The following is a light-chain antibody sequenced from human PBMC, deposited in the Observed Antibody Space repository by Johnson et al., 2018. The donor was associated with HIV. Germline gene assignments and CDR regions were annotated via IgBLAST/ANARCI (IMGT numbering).Light chain of an antibody. V-gene: IGLV1-51*02. CDR2: ENN. J-gene: IGLJ1*01. CDR3: GTWDNSLSTGGV. Sequence: QSVLTQSPSVSAAPGQKVTISCSGSSSNIGNNYVSWYQQLPGTAPKLLIYENNKRPSGIPDRFSGSKSGPSATLGITGLQTGDEADYYCGTWDNSLSTGGVFGTGTKATVL. CDR1: SSNIGNNY.